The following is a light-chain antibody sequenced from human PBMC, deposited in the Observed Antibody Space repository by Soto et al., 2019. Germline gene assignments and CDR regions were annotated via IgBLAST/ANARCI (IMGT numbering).Light chain of an antibody. V-gene: IGLV1-40*01. J-gene: IGLJ1*01. CDR3: LSQGRSLNGYV. CDR2: GNT. Sequence: QLVLAQPPSVSGAPGQRVTISCTGSHSNIGAGYDVHWYQQLPGTAPKLLIYGNTNRPSGVPDRFSGSRSGTSASLAITGLQADDEADYYCLSQGRSLNGYVFGTGTKVTVL. CDR1: HSNIGAGYD.